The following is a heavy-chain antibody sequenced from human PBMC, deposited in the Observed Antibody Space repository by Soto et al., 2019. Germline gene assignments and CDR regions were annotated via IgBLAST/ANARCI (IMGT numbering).Heavy chain of an antibody. V-gene: IGHV3-23*01. CDR3: AKAQSLLRDRMYDPRRFDY. J-gene: IGHJ4*02. D-gene: IGHD3-22*01. CDR1: GFTFSSYA. CDR2: ISGSGGST. Sequence: EVQLLESGGGLVQPGGSLRLSCAASGFTFSSYAMSWVRQAPGKGLEWVSAISGSGGSTYYADSVKGRFTISRDNSKNTLYLQMNSLRAEDTAVYYCAKAQSLLRDRMYDPRRFDYWGQGTLVTVSS.